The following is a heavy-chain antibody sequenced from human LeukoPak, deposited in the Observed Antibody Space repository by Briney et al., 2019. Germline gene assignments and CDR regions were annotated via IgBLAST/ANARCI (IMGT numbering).Heavy chain of an antibody. D-gene: IGHD3-22*01. CDR3: ARDREPDSSGYYVDY. CDR2: INSDGSST. J-gene: IGHJ4*02. CDR1: GFTFSSYW. V-gene: IGHV3-74*01. Sequence: GGSLRLSCAASGFTFSSYWMHWVRQAPGKGLVWVSRINSDGSSTSYADSVKGRFTISRDNAKNTLYLQMNSLRAEDTAVYYCARDREPDSSGYYVDYWGQGTLVTVSS.